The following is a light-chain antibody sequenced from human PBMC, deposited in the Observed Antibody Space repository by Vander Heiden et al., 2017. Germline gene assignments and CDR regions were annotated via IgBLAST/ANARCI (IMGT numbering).Light chain of an antibody. Sequence: EIVMTPFPATLSVSPRERATLSCRASQSVSSSLAWYQQKPGQVPRLLIYGASTSATGIPARFSGSGSGTEFTLTISSLQSEDFAVYYCQQDNIVGLTFGGGTKVEIK. CDR3: QQDNIVGLT. J-gene: IGKJ4*01. CDR2: GAS. CDR1: QSVSSS. V-gene: IGKV3-15*01.